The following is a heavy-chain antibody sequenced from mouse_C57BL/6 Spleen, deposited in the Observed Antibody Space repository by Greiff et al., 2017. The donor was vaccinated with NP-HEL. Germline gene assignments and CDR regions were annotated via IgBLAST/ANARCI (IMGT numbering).Heavy chain of an antibody. J-gene: IGHJ4*01. Sequence: QVQLQQPGAELVRPGTSVKLSCKASGYTFTSYWMHWVKQRPGQGLEWIGVIDPSDSYTNYNQKFTGKATLTVDTSSSTAYMQLSGLTSEDSAVYYCARGYAMDYWGQGASVTVSS. CDR2: IDPSDSYT. V-gene: IGHV1-59*01. CDR3: ARGYAMDY. CDR1: GYTFTSYW.